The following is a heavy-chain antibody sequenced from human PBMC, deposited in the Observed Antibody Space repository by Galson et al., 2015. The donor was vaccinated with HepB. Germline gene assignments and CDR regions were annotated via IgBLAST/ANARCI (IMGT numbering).Heavy chain of an antibody. CDR3: ARSGTIFGVVNAFDY. CDR1: GFTFSSYS. Sequence: SLRLSCAASGFTFSSYSTNWVRQAPGKGLEWVSSIGFSSSYIYYTDSVKGRFTISRDNAKNSLYLQMNSLRAEDTAVYYCARSGTIFGVVNAFDYWGQGTLVTVSS. CDR2: IGFSSSYI. D-gene: IGHD3-3*01. V-gene: IGHV3-21*01. J-gene: IGHJ4*02.